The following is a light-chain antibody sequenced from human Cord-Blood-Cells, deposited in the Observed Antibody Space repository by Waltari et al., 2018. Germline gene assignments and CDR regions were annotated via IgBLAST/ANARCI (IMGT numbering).Light chain of an antibody. V-gene: IGLV2-14*01. CDR1: SSDVGGYNY. CDR3: SSYTSSSTVV. Sequence: QSALTQPPSVSGSPGQSIPISCTGTSSDVGGYNYLSWYQQHPGKAPKLMIYDVSNRPSGVSNRFSGSKSGNTASLTISGLQAEDEADYYCSSYTSSSTVVFGGGTKLTVL. CDR2: DVS. J-gene: IGLJ2*01.